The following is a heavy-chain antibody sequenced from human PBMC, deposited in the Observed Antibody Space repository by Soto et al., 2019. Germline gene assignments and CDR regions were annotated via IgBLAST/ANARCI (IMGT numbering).Heavy chain of an antibody. J-gene: IGHJ4*02. Sequence: PVGSLRLSCAASGFTFSNYAMQWVRQAPGKGLEWVGVISSDGGQKFYIDSVKGRFTISRDKSKNTLYLQMSSLRSDDTAVYYCAKDAGAAGTFDFWGQGTLVTVSS. CDR2: ISSDGGQK. CDR3: AKDAGAAGTFDF. D-gene: IGHD6-13*01. V-gene: IGHV3-30*18. CDR1: GFTFSNYA.